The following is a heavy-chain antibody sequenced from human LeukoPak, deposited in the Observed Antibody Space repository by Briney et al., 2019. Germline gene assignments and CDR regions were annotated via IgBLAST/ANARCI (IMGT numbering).Heavy chain of an antibody. D-gene: IGHD2-15*01. Sequence: SGGSLRLSCVASGFSFSRDSMNWVRQAPGKGLEWISYISYDSMIKYYADSVRGRFTISRDSAKDSLCLQMHSLRAEDTAVYYCVRDNPRCCGVIPANIDDYWGQGTLVTVS. CDR2: ISYDSMIK. J-gene: IGHJ4*02. CDR3: VRDNPRCCGVIPANIDDY. CDR1: GFSFSRDS. V-gene: IGHV3-48*01.